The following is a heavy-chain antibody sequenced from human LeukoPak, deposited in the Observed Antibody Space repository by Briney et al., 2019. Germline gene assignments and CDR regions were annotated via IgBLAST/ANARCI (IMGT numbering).Heavy chain of an antibody. J-gene: IGHJ4*02. Sequence: GRSLRLSCAASGFTFSSYAMSWVRQAPGKGLEWVSAISGSGGSTYYADSVKGRFTISRVNARNSLYLQMNSLRAEDTAVYYCARDRAAYSSPTTQDYWGQGTLVTVSS. CDR3: ARDRAAYSSPTTQDY. V-gene: IGHV3-23*01. CDR2: ISGSGGST. D-gene: IGHD6-13*01. CDR1: GFTFSSYA.